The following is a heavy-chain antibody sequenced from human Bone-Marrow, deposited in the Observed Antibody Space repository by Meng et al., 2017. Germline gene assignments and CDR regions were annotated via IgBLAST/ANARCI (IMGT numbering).Heavy chain of an antibody. V-gene: IGHV1-8*01. CDR3: SRGGGSGWYYRDNGFDP. CDR1: GYTFTSYD. CDR2: MNHNSGNT. D-gene: IGHD6-19*01. J-gene: IGHJ5*02. Sequence: ASVKVSCKASGYTFTSYDINWVRQATAQGLEWMGWMNHNSGNTGDAQKFQGRVTMTRNTSISTAYMELSSMRSEDTAVYYCSRGGGSGWYYRDNGFDPWGQGTLVTVSS.